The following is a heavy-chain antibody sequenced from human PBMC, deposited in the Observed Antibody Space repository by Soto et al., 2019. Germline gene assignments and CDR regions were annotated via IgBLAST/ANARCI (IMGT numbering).Heavy chain of an antibody. V-gene: IGHV4-61*01. D-gene: IGHD6-13*01. J-gene: IGHJ6*02. CDR3: ARDWVAAAENYYGMDV. Sequence: SETLSLTCTVSGDSVTSDSYYWSWIRQPPGKGLEWIGYIYYSGSTNYNPSLKSRVTISVDTSKNQFSLKLSSVTAADTAVYYCARDWVAAAENYYGMDVWGQGTTVTVSS. CDR2: IYYSGST. CDR1: GDSVTSDSYY.